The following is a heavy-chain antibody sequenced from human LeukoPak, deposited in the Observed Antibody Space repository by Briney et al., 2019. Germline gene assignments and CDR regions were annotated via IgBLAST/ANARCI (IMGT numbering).Heavy chain of an antibody. Sequence: GGSLRLSCAASGFTFSSYSMNWVRQAPGKGLEWVSSISSSSSYIYYADSVKGRFTISRDNAKNSLYLQMNSLRAEDTAVYYCARNYYGSGSYHEYYFDYWGQGTLVTVSS. CDR2: ISSSSSYI. CDR3: ARNYYGSGSYHEYYFDY. V-gene: IGHV3-21*01. D-gene: IGHD3-10*01. J-gene: IGHJ4*02. CDR1: GFTFSSYS.